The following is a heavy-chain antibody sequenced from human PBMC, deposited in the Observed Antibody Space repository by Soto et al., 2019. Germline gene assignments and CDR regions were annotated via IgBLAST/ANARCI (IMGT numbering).Heavy chain of an antibody. D-gene: IGHD1-26*01. CDR1: GFTFSSYA. CDR2: ISHDGSDK. Sequence: QVQVVESGGGVVQPGRSLRLSCAASGFTFSSYAMHWVRQAPGKGLEWVAAISHDGSDKYYPDSVKGRFTISRDNSKNTLYLQMNSLRAEDTAVYYCARELGRGAYFRHWGQGTLVTVSS. CDR3: ARELGRGAYFRH. V-gene: IGHV3-30-3*01. J-gene: IGHJ1*01.